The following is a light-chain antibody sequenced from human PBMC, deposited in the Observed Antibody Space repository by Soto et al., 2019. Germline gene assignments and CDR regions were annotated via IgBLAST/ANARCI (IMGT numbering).Light chain of an antibody. J-gene: IGLJ2*01. CDR3: CSYAGSYTSYVV. CDR1: SSDVGGYNY. V-gene: IGLV2-11*01. Sequence: QSALTQPRSVSGSPGQSVTISCTGTSSDVGGYNYVSWYQQHPGKAPKLMIYDVSKRPSGVPDRFSGSKSGNAASLTISGLPAEDEADYYRCSYAGSYTSYVVFGGGTKLTVL. CDR2: DVS.